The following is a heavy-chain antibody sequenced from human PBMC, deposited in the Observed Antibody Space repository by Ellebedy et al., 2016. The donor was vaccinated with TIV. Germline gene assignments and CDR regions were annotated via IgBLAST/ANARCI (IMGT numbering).Heavy chain of an antibody. D-gene: IGHD3-10*01. CDR2: IKHDGNEG. J-gene: IGHJ4*02. V-gene: IGHV3-7*01. CDR3: ARDHSAAFFDY. CDR1: GFTLSDFW. Sequence: PGGSLRLSCVASGFTLSDFWMTWVRQAPGKGLEWVASIKHDGNEGNYVDSVKGRFTISRDNAKNSLFLQMSSLRGEDTGVYYCARDHSAAFFDYWGQGILVTVSS.